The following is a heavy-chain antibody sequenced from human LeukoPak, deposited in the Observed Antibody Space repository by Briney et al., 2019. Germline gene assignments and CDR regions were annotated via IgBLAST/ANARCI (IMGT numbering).Heavy chain of an antibody. J-gene: IGHJ4*02. CDR2: IRSKTNSYAT. V-gene: IGHV3-73*01. CDR1: GFTFSGSA. D-gene: IGHD3-3*01. Sequence: PGGSLRLSCAASGFTFSGSAMHWVRQASGKGLEWVGRIRSKTNSYATAYAASVKGRFTISRDDSKNTAYLQMNSLKTEDTAVYYCTRQYYATSGICGQGTLVTVSS. CDR3: TRQYYATSGI.